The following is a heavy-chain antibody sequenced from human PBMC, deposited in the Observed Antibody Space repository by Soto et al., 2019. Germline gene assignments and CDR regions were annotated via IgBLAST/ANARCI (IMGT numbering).Heavy chain of an antibody. CDR3: ARPHGGSSGWDNWFDP. CDR2: IYYSGST. D-gene: IGHD6-25*01. CDR1: GGSISSYY. Sequence: QVQLQESGPGLVKPSETLSLTCTVSGGSISSYYWSWIRQPPEKGLEWIGYIYYSGSTNYNPSLKSRVTISVATAKNQFSLKLSSVTAADTAVYYCARPHGGSSGWDNWFDPWGQGTLVTVSS. V-gene: IGHV4-59*01. J-gene: IGHJ5*02.